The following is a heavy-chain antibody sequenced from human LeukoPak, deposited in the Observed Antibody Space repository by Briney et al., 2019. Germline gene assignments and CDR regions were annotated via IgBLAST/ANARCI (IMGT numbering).Heavy chain of an antibody. V-gene: IGHV4-39*01. CDR1: GGSISSSNYY. CDR3: ARRTGGASFDY. J-gene: IGHJ4*02. Sequence: SETLSLTCFVPGGSISSSNYYWGWIRQPPGKGLEWIGSIYYSGSTYYNPSLKSRVTISVDTSKNQFSLKLSSVTAADTAVYYCARRTGGASFDYWGQGTLVTVSS. CDR2: IYYSGST. D-gene: IGHD1-1*01.